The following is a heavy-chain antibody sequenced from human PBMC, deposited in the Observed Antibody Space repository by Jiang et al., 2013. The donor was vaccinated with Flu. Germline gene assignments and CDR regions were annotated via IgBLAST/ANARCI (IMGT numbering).Heavy chain of an antibody. CDR2: INTNTGNP. J-gene: IGHJ4*02. CDR3: ARDQINVADPWFDY. V-gene: IGHV7-4-1*02. D-gene: IGHD5-12*01. Sequence: GSELKKPGASVKVSCKASGYTLTSYAMNWVRQAPGQGLEWMGWINTNTGNPTYAQGFTGRFVFSLDTSVSTAYLQISSLKAEDTAVYYCARDQINVADPWFDYWGQGTLVTVSS. CDR1: GYTLTSYA.